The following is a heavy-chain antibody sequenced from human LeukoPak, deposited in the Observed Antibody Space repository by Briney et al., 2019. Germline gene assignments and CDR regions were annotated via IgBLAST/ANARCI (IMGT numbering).Heavy chain of an antibody. J-gene: IGHJ5*02. V-gene: IGHV1/OR15-3*02. CDR3: ARDYYGSGSYDP. CDR2: ISAYNGNT. D-gene: IGHD3-10*01. Sequence: ASVKVSCKASGYTFTGYYMHWVRQAPGQGLEWMGWISAYNGNTNYAQKLQGRVTITRDTSTTTAYMELSSLRSEDTAVYYCARDYYGSGSYDPWGQGTLVTVSS. CDR1: GYTFTGYY.